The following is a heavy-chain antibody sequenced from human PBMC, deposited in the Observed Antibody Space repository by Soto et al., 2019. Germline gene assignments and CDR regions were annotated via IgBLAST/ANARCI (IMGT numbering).Heavy chain of an antibody. J-gene: IGHJ4*02. V-gene: IGHV3-23*01. CDR1: GFTFSSYA. D-gene: IGHD3-3*01. CDR3: AKDAFGVVIHFDS. CDR2: ISGSGDDT. Sequence: EVRLLESGGGLVQPGGSLRLSCAASGFTFSSYAMGWVRQAPGTGLEWVSAISGSGDDTYDADSVKGRFTISRDNSKNTLYLQMNNLRVEDTAVYYCAKDAFGVVIHFDSWGQGTLVTVSS.